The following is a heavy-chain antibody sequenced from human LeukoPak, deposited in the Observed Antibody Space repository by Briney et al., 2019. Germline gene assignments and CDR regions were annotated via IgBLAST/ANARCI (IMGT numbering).Heavy chain of an antibody. D-gene: IGHD3-16*01. J-gene: IGHJ4*02. V-gene: IGHV3-23*01. Sequence: GGSLRLSCAPSRFTFRNYAMIWVRQAPGKGLEWVSSIDISGGRTDYADSVKGRFTISRDNSKNTLYLQMTGLRVEDTAVYYCARRATDSRGSDYWGQGTLVTVSS. CDR2: IDISGGRT. CDR1: RFTFRNYA. CDR3: ARRATDSRGSDY.